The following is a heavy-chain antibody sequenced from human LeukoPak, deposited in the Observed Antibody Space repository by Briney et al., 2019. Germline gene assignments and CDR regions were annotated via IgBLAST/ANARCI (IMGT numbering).Heavy chain of an antibody. D-gene: IGHD1-26*01. CDR1: DFSFITYA. Sequence: GGSLRLSCAGSDFSFITYAMSWVRQAPGKGLEWVSTIAGRGDAAYYADSVKGRFTISRDNAKSSLYLQMNSLRAEDTAIYYCARDPYNGNYGDSYYYYMDVWGKGTTVTISS. J-gene: IGHJ6*03. CDR3: ARDPYNGNYGDSYYYYMDV. CDR2: IAGRGDAA. V-gene: IGHV3-23*01.